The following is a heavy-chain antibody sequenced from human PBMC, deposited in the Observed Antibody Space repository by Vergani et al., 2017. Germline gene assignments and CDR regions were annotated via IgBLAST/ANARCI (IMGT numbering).Heavy chain of an antibody. CDR2: INPSGGST. J-gene: IGHJ4*02. CDR3: ARTSIAVAGFFDY. V-gene: IGHV1-46*01. CDR1: GYTFTSYY. D-gene: IGHD6-19*01. Sequence: QVQLVQSGAEVKKPGASVKVSCKASGYTFTSYYIHWVRQAPGQGLEWMGIINPSGGSTSYAQRFQGRVTITADKSTSTAYMELSSLRSEDTAVYYCARTSIAVAGFFDYWGQGTLVTVSS.